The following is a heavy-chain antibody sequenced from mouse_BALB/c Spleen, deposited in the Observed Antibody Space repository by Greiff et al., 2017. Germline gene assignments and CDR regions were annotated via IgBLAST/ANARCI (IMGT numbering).Heavy chain of an antibody. CDR2: IDPENGNT. CDR1: GFNIKDYY. J-gene: IGHJ4*01. Sequence: EVQLQQSGAELVRPGALVKLSCKASGFNIKDYYMHWVKQRPEQGLEWIGWIDPENGNTIYDPKFQGKASITADTSSNTAYLQLSSLTSEDTAVYYCARSWGIYYGYDGYAMDYWGQGTSVTVSS. CDR3: ARSWGIYYGYDGYAMDY. D-gene: IGHD2-2*01. V-gene: IGHV14-1*02.